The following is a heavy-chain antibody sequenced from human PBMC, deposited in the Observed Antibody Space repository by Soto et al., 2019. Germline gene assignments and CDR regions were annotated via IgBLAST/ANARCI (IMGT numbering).Heavy chain of an antibody. J-gene: IGHJ4*02. V-gene: IGHV4-34*01. D-gene: IGHD3-9*01. CDR2: INHSGST. CDR3: ARGTNLRCFD. CDR1: GGSFGAYY. Sequence: QVQLQQWGAGLLKPSETLSLTCAAYGGSFGAYYWTWIRQPPGKGLEWIGEINHSGSTNYNPSLESRVTLSVDTSKNQFSLKLSSVTAADTAVYYCARGTNLRCFDWGQGTLVTVSS.